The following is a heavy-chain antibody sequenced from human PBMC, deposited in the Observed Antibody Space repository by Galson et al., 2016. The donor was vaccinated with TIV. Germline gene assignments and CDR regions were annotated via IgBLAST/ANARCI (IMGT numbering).Heavy chain of an antibody. D-gene: IGHD3-9*01. Sequence: SVKVSCKASGGTFISYTLSWVRQAPGQGLEWMGRIIPVLGMTNYAQNFQGRVTITADRSTGTAYLELSSLKSGDTAVYYCARADSVDISSTEYWGQGTLVTVSS. CDR1: GGTFISYT. J-gene: IGHJ4*02. CDR3: ARADSVDISSTEY. V-gene: IGHV1-69*02. CDR2: IIPVLGMT.